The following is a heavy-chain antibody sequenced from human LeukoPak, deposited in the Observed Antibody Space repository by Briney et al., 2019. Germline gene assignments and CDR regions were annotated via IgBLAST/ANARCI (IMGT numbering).Heavy chain of an antibody. CDR3: ARDPRGAGTASGYFDY. CDR1: GGSISSYY. V-gene: IGHV4-4*07. J-gene: IGHJ4*02. CDR2: IYTSGST. Sequence: SETLSLTCTVSGGSISSYYWSWIRQPAGKGLEWIGRIYTSGSTNYNSSLKSRVTMSVDTSKNQFSLKLSSVTAADTAAYYCARDPRGAGTASGYFDYWGQGTLVTVSS. D-gene: IGHD6-13*01.